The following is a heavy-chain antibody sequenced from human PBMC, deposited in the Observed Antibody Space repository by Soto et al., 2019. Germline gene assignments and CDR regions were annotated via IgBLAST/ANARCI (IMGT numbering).Heavy chain of an antibody. D-gene: IGHD3-16*01. Sequence: GTSVKASCEASRYTNTGNYMHWVRQAPGQGLEWMGWINPNSGGTNYAQKFQGWVTMTRDTSISTAYMELSRLRSDDTAVYYCAREDPTSYYYTDDWGKGATVTVSS. CDR3: AREDPTSYYYTDD. J-gene: IGHJ6*03. CDR1: RYTNTGNY. V-gene: IGHV1-2*04. CDR2: INPNSGGT.